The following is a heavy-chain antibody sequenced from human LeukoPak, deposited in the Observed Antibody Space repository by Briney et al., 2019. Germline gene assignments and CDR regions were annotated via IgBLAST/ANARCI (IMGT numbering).Heavy chain of an antibody. D-gene: IGHD3-16*01. V-gene: IGHV4-39*07. CDR3: ARLARLRNWFDP. J-gene: IGHJ5*02. CDR1: GDSISSSSSY. CDR2: INHSGST. Sequence: SETLSLTCTVSGDSISSSSSYWSWIRRPPGKGLEWIGEINHSGSTNYNPSLKSRVTISLDTSKNQFSLKLSSVTAADSAVYYCARLARLRNWFDPWGQGTLVTVSS.